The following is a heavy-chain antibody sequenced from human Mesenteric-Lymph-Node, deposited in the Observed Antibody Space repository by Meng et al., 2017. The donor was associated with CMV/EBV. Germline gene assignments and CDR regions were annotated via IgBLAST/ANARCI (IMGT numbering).Heavy chain of an antibody. V-gene: IGHV4-39*07. D-gene: IGHD3-16*01. Sequence: SQTLSLTCSVSGASVISSPYSWAWIRQPPGEGLEWIGNVSYSGGTYYNPSLKSRVTISVDTSKNQFSLKLSSVTAADTAVYYCARGVVVGGWYYFDYWGQGTLVTVSS. CDR1: GASVISSPYS. J-gene: IGHJ4*02. CDR2: VSYSGGT. CDR3: ARGVVVGGWYYFDY.